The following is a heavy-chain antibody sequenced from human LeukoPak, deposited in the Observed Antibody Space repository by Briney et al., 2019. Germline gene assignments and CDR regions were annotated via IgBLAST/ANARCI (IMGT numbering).Heavy chain of an antibody. CDR3: ARTGTNYYYYMDV. CDR2: IYPGDSDT. D-gene: IGHD1-1*01. V-gene: IGHV5-51*01. J-gene: IGHJ6*03. Sequence: GESLEISCKGSGSIFTSYWIGWVRPVPGKGLEWMGIIYPGDSDTRYSPSFQGQVTISADKSISTAYLQWSSLKASDTAMYYCARTGTNYYYYMDVWGKGTTVTVSS. CDR1: GSIFTSYW.